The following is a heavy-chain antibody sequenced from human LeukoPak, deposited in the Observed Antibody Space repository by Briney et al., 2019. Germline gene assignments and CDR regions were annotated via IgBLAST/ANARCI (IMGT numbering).Heavy chain of an antibody. CDR2: IKSKTDGGTT. D-gene: IGHD3-22*01. CDR1: GFTFSNAW. Sequence: GGSLRLSCAASGFTFSNAWMSWVRQAPGKGLEWVGRIKSKTDGGTTDYAAPVKGRFTISRDDSKNTLYLQMNSLKTEDTAVYYCTTDSTTYYYDSSGPYWGQGTLVTVSS. CDR3: TTDSTTYYYDSSGPY. V-gene: IGHV3-15*01. J-gene: IGHJ4*02.